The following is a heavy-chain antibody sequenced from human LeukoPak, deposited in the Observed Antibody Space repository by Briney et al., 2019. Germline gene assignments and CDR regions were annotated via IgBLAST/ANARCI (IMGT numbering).Heavy chain of an antibody. CDR1: GGSISSSNW. D-gene: IGHD5-24*01. V-gene: IGHV4-4*02. Sequence: SGTLSLTCAVSGGSISSSNWWSWVRQPPGKGLEWIGEIYHSGSTNYNPSLKSRVTISVDTSKSQFSLKLTSVTAADTAVCYCVRHKRWLQSPDAFDIWGQGTTVTVSS. CDR3: VRHKRWLQSPDAFDI. J-gene: IGHJ3*02. CDR2: IYHSGST.